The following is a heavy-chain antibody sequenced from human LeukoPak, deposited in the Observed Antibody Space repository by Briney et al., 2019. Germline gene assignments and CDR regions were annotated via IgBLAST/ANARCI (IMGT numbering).Heavy chain of an antibody. V-gene: IGHV4-39*01. Sequence: SETLSLTCTVSGGSISSSIYCWGWIRQPPGKGLEWIGSIYYSGSTYYNPSLKSRVTISVDTSKNQFSLKMSSVTAADTAVYYCAIRRGYSYGSHGYYYVMDVWGKRTTVTVSS. CDR3: AIRRGYSYGSHGYYYVMDV. D-gene: IGHD5-18*01. J-gene: IGHJ6*04. CDR2: IYYSGST. CDR1: GGSISSSIYC.